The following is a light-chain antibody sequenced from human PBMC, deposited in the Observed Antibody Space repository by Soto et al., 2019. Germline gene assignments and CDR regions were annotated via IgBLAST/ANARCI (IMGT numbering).Light chain of an antibody. J-gene: IGLJ2*01. CDR3: CSYAGSYTL. CDR1: SSDVGGYNF. CDR2: DVS. Sequence: QSALTQPPSVSGSPGQSVTISCTGTSSDVGGYNFVSWYQQYPGKVPKLIIYDVSQRPSGVPDRFSASKSDNTASLTISGLQDEDEADYYCCSYAGSYTLFGGGTKLTVL. V-gene: IGLV2-11*01.